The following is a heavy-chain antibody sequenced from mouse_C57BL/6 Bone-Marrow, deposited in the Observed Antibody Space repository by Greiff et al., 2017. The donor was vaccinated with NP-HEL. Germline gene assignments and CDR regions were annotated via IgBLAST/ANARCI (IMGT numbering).Heavy chain of an antibody. CDR3: TRDRYDYDVGAY. CDR2: ISSGGDYI. D-gene: IGHD2-4*01. J-gene: IGHJ3*01. Sequence: EVMLVESGEGLVKPGGSLKLSCAASGFTFSSYAMSWVRQTPEKRLEWVAYISSGGDYISYADTVKGRFTISRDNARNTLYLQMSSLKSEDTAMYYCTRDRYDYDVGAYWGQGTLVTVSA. CDR1: GFTFSSYA. V-gene: IGHV5-9-1*02.